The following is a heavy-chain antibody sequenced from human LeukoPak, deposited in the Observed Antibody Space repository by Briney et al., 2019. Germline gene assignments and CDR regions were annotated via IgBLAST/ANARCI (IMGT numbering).Heavy chain of an antibody. V-gene: IGHV3-23*01. CDR3: ARGDFWSGYYTGLDY. CDR1: GLTFSIYA. Sequence: GGSLRLSRAASGLTFSIYAMSWVRQAPGKGLQWVSTITDSGGSTHYSDSVKGRFTISRDNSRNTLYLQMNSLRAEDTAVYYCARGDFWSGYYTGLDYWGQGTLVTVSS. J-gene: IGHJ4*02. D-gene: IGHD3-3*01. CDR2: ITDSGGST.